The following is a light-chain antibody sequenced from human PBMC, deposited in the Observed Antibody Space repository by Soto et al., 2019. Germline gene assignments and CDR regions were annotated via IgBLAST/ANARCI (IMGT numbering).Light chain of an antibody. J-gene: IGLJ3*02. CDR3: QTWGTGIQV. V-gene: IGLV4-69*01. CDR1: SGHSNYA. CDR2: VNSDGRH. Sequence: QPVLTQLPSASASLGASVKLTCTLSSGHSNYAIAWHQQQPEKGPRYLMKVNSDGRHTKGDGIPDRFSGSSSGAERYLTISSLQSEDEADYYCQTWGTGIQVFGGGTKLTVL.